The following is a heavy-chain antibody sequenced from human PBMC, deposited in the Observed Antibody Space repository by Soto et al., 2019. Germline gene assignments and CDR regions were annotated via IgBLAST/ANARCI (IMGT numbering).Heavy chain of an antibody. Sequence: EVQLVESGGGLVQPGGSLKLSCAASGFTFSGSAVHWVRQASGKGLEWVGRIRSKANSYATAYAASVKGRFTISRDDSKNTAYLQMNSLKTEDTAVYYCTLPPGGDCCPWDQGTLVTVSS. CDR3: TLPPGGDCCP. D-gene: IGHD2-21*02. J-gene: IGHJ5*02. V-gene: IGHV3-73*02. CDR2: IRSKANSYAT. CDR1: GFTFSGSA.